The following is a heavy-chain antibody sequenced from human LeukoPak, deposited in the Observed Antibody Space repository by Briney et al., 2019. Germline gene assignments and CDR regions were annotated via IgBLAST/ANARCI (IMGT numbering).Heavy chain of an antibody. Sequence: LSLTCGVSGYSISSGYQWAWVRQAPGKGLEWVAVISYDGSNKYYADSVKGRFTISRDNSKNTLYLQMNSLRAEDTAVYYCAKADTAGPYFDYWGQGTLVTVSS. D-gene: IGHD5-18*01. V-gene: IGHV3-30*18. CDR2: ISYDGSNK. CDR1: GYSISSGYQ. CDR3: AKADTAGPYFDY. J-gene: IGHJ4*02.